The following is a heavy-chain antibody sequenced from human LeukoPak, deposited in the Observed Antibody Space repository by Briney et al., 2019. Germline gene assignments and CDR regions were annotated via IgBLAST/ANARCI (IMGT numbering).Heavy chain of an antibody. Sequence: PSETLSLTCTVSGGSISSYYWSWIRQPPGKGLEWIGYIYYSGSTYYNPSLKSRVTISVDTSKNQFSLKLSSVTAADTAVYYCARVRIAVVLPDYWGRGTLVTVSS. CDR2: IYYSGST. CDR3: ARVRIAVVLPDY. CDR1: GGSISSYY. V-gene: IGHV4-59*12. D-gene: IGHD6-19*01. J-gene: IGHJ4*02.